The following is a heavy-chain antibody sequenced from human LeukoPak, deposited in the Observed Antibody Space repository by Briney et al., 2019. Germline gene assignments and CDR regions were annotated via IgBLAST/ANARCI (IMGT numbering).Heavy chain of an antibody. Sequence: PGGSLRLSCAASGFTFSNYGMSWVRQAPGKGLEWVSAISGSGGTTYYADSVKGRFTVSRDNAKNSLYLQMNSLRAEDTAVYYCARNYVQWELQPDDYWGQGTLVTVSS. CDR1: GFTFSNYG. V-gene: IGHV3-23*01. J-gene: IGHJ4*02. CDR3: ARNYVQWELQPDDY. D-gene: IGHD1-26*01. CDR2: ISGSGGTT.